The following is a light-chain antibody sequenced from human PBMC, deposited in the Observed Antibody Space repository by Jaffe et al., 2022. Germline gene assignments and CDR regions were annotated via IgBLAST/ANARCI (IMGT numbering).Light chain of an antibody. CDR1: QTISDIY. CDR3: QQYGSSPRT. Sequence: EIVLTQSPGTLSVSPGERATLSCRASQTISDIYFAWYQQKPGQAPRLLIYGVSARATGIPDRFSGSGSGTDFALTISRLEPEDFAVYYCQQYGSSPRTFGQGTKVEIK. CDR2: GVS. V-gene: IGKV3-20*01. J-gene: IGKJ1*01.